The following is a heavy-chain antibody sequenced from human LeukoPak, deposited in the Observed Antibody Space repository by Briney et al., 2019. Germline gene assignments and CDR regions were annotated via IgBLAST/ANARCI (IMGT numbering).Heavy chain of an antibody. CDR2: IHSSGST. D-gene: IGHD1-26*01. V-gene: IGHV4-59*01. CDR1: GGSLNSYY. CDR3: ARDGRGYLRFDY. J-gene: IGHJ4*02. Sequence: PETLSLTCTVSGGSLNSYYWSWIRKPPGKGLEWVGYIHSSGSTNYNPSLKSRVTISVDTSKNQVSLKLRSLTAADTAVYYCARDGRGYLRFDYWGQGTLVPVSS.